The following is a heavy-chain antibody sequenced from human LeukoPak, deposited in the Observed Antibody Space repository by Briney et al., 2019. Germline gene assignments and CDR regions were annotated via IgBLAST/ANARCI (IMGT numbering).Heavy chain of an antibody. V-gene: IGHV6-1*01. CDR1: GDSVSSNSV. D-gene: IGHD1-26*01. Sequence: SQTLSLTCAISGDSVSSNSVWNWIRQSPSRGLEWLGRTYYRSKWYDDYAVSVKSRITVNLDTSKNQFSLQPNSETPDDTAVYYCARVGSYLDAFDMWGQGTMVTVSS. CDR2: TYYRSKWYD. J-gene: IGHJ3*02. CDR3: ARVGSYLDAFDM.